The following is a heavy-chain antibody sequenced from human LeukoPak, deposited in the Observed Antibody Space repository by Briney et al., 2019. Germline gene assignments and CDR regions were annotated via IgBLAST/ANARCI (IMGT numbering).Heavy chain of an antibody. CDR3: ARGRPFDF. Sequence: ASVKVSCKASGYTFTSYDISWVRQAPGQGLEWVGWISPHTGNTDYAQKLQGRVTLTTDTSSSTAYMELRSLRSDDTALYYCARGRPFDFWGQGSLATVSS. CDR2: ISPHTGNT. CDR1: GYTFTSYD. J-gene: IGHJ4*02. V-gene: IGHV1-18*01.